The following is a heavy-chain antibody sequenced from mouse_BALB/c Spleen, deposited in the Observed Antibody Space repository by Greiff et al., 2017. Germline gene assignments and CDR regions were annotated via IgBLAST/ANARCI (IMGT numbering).Heavy chain of an antibody. D-gene: IGHD1-1*01. CDR3: ARATTGND. Sequence: QVQLQQSGAELVMPGASVKMSCKASGYTFTDYWMHWVKQRPGQGLEWIGAIDNSDSYTSYNQKFKGKATLTVDESSSTAYMQLSSLTSEDSAVYYCARATTGNDWGQGTTLTVSS. J-gene: IGHJ2*01. V-gene: IGHV1-69*01. CDR1: GYTFTDYW. CDR2: IDNSDSYT.